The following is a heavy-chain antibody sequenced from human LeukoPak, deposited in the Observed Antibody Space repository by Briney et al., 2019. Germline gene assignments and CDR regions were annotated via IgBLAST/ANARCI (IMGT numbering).Heavy chain of an antibody. D-gene: IGHD3-10*01. CDR2: IYPGDSDT. J-gene: IGHJ4*02. V-gene: IGHV5-51*01. CDR3: ARQCGSGSYRGSYVY. CDR1: GYIFTNYW. Sequence: GESLKISXKGSGYIFTNYWIGWVLQMPGKGLEWMGIIYPGDSDTRYSPSFHGQVTISADKSISTAYLQWNSLKASDTAMYYCARQCGSGSYRGSYVYWGQGTLVTVSS.